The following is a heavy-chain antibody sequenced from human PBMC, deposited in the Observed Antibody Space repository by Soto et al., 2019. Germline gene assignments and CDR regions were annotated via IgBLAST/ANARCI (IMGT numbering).Heavy chain of an antibody. V-gene: IGHV1-69*08. CDR3: ARDGNPAASGYNWFAP. CDR1: GGTFSSYT. J-gene: IGHJ5*02. D-gene: IGHD1-26*01. Sequence: GXSVKVSFKASGGTFSSYTISLVRHTPGQGLEWMGRIIPILVRATSAQKSQGRVPITADKSTSTAYMELSSLRSEDTAVYHWARDGNPAASGYNWFAPGAQGTLVT. CDR2: IIPILVRA.